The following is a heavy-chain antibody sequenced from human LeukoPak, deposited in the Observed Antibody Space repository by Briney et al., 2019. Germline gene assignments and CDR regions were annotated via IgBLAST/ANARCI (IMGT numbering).Heavy chain of an antibody. J-gene: IGHJ3*02. CDR1: GFTFDDYA. Sequence: GGSLRLSCAASGFTFDDYAMHWVRQAPGKGLEWVSGISWNSGSIGYADSVKGRFTISRDNAKNSLYLQMNSLRAEDTALYYCAKDITMVRGVIISAFDIWGQGIMVTVSS. D-gene: IGHD3-10*01. CDR3: AKDITMVRGVIISAFDI. CDR2: ISWNSGSI. V-gene: IGHV3-9*01.